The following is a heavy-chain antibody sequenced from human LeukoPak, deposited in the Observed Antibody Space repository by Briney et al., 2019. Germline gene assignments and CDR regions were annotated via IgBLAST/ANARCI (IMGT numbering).Heavy chain of an antibody. J-gene: IGHJ4*02. Sequence: PGGSLRLSCAASGFTFSSSAMSWVRQAPGKGLEWVAAISDTGRLSYCADSVKGRFTISRDNSKNTLSLQLNSLRAEDTAVYYCAKGTSSSCYSAPNYWGQGTLVTVSS. D-gene: IGHD2-15*01. V-gene: IGHV3-23*01. CDR1: GFTFSSSA. CDR2: ISDTGRLS. CDR3: AKGTSSSCYSAPNY.